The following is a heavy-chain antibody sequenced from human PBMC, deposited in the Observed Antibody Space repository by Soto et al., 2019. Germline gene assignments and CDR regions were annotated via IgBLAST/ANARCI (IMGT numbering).Heavy chain of an antibody. Sequence: QVQLQESGPGLVKPSETLSLTCTVSGGSISTYYWSWIRQSPGGGLEWLGYIYFSGTTNYNPSLKSRVTMSVDTSKIQFSLKLTSVAAADTAMYYCARASRADAFDIWGQGTVVTVSS. CDR2: IYFSGTT. V-gene: IGHV4-59*12. CDR1: GGSISTYY. J-gene: IGHJ3*02. CDR3: ARASRADAFDI.